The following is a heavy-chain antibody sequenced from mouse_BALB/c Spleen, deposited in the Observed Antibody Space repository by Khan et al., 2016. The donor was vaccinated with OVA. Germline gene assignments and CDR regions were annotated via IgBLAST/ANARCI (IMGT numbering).Heavy chain of an antibody. CDR2: INPTTGYT. J-gene: IGHJ2*01. V-gene: IGHV1-7*01. D-gene: IGHD1-1*01. CDR3: ARRGLRWDFDY. Sequence: VQGVESGAVLAKPGASVKMSCKASGYTFINYWMNWVKQRPGQGLEWIGYINPTTGYTEYNLKFKDKATLTADKSSSTAHMQLSSLTSEDSAVYYCARRGLRWDFDYWGQGTTLTVSS. CDR1: GYTFINYW.